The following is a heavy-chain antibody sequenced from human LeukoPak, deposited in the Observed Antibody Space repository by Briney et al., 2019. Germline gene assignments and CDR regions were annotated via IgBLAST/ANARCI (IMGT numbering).Heavy chain of an antibody. V-gene: IGHV3-23*01. CDR1: GFTFSSYA. D-gene: IGHD4-23*01. J-gene: IGHJ4*02. Sequence: GGSLRLSCAASGFTFSSYAMSWVRKAPGKGLEWVSAIYGGDSRDYADSVKGRFTISRDNSKNTLYLQMNSLRTEDTAVYYCATLSGGLRADGYWGQATLVTVSS. CDR2: IYGGDSR. CDR3: ATLSGGLRADGY.